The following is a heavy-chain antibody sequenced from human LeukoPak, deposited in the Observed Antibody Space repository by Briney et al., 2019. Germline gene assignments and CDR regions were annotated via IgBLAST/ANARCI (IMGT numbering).Heavy chain of an antibody. J-gene: IGHJ4*02. CDR3: ARDMYDSSGYLLDY. Sequence: GGSLRLSCAASGFTFSSYAMHWVRQAPGKGLEWVAVISSDGSNKYYADSVKGRFTISRDNSKNTLYLQMNSLRAEDTAVYYCARDMYDSSGYLLDYWGQGTLVTVSS. D-gene: IGHD3-22*01. CDR1: GFTFSSYA. V-gene: IGHV3-30-3*01. CDR2: ISSDGSNK.